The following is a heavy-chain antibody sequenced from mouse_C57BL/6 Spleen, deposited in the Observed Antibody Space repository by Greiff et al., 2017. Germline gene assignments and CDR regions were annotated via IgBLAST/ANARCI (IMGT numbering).Heavy chain of an antibody. CDR2: IWGGGST. Sequence: VKLQESGPGLVAPSQSLSITCTVSGFSLTSYGVAWVRQPPGKGREWLGVIWGGGSTNYNSALMSRLSISKDNSKSQVFLKMNSLQTDDTAMYHCAKVHYYYGTGYFDVWGTGTTVTVSS. CDR1: GFSLTSYG. CDR3: AKVHYYYGTGYFDV. V-gene: IGHV2-9*01. D-gene: IGHD1-1*01. J-gene: IGHJ1*03.